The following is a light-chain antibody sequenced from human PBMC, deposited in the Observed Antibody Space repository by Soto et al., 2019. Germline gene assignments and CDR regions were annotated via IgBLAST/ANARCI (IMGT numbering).Light chain of an antibody. CDR2: GDI. CDR3: QSYDSSLSGLYV. J-gene: IGLJ1*01. CDR1: SSNIGAGYD. V-gene: IGLV1-40*01. Sequence: QSVLTQPPSVSGAPGQRVTISCTGSSSNIGAGYDVHCYQHLPGTAPKLLIYGDINRPSGVPDRFSGSKSGTSASLAITGLQAEDEAEYYCQSYDSSLSGLYVFGTGTKVTVL.